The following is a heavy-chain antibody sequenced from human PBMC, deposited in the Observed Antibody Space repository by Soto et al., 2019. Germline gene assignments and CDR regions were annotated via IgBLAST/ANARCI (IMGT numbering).Heavy chain of an antibody. Sequence: ASVKVSCKDSGYTFTSYGISWVRQAPGQGLEWMGWISAYNGNTNYAQKLQGRVTMTTDTSTSTAYMELRSLRSDDTAVYYCARDEGYYDFWSGYFSRYYYYGMDVWGQGTTVTVSS. CDR2: ISAYNGNT. V-gene: IGHV1-18*01. CDR3: ARDEGYYDFWSGYFSRYYYYGMDV. D-gene: IGHD3-3*01. CDR1: GYTFTSYG. J-gene: IGHJ6*02.